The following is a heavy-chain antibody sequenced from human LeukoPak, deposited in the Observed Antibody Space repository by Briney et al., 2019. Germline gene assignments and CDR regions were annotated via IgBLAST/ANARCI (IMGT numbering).Heavy chain of an antibody. Sequence: GASVKVSCKASGYTFTGYYMHWVRQTPGQGLEWMGWINPNSGGTDYAQKFQGRVTMTRDTSISTAYMELRSLRSDDTAVYYCARIRTYGDYKFDYWGQGTLVTVSS. CDR2: INPNSGGT. CDR3: ARIRTYGDYKFDY. J-gene: IGHJ4*02. V-gene: IGHV1-2*02. CDR1: GYTFTGYY. D-gene: IGHD4-17*01.